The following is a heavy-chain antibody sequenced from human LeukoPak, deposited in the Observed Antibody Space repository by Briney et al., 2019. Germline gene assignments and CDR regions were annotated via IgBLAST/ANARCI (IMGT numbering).Heavy chain of an antibody. V-gene: IGHV4-34*01. CDR2: INHSGST. D-gene: IGHD2-21*02. CDR1: GGSFSGYY. Sequence: SETLSLTCAVYGGSFSGYYWSWIRQPPGKGLEWIGEINHSGSTNYNPSLKSRVTISVDTSKNQFSLKLSSVTAADTAVYYCASSGDCCNWFDPWGQGTLVTVSS. J-gene: IGHJ5*02. CDR3: ASSGDCCNWFDP.